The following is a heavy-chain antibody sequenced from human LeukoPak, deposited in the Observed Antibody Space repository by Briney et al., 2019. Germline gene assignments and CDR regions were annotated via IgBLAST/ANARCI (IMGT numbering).Heavy chain of an antibody. J-gene: IGHJ4*02. CDR1: GYTFTSYY. CDR3: ARDPYEVVPAAPQTLSNY. V-gene: IGHV1-46*01. CDR2: INPSGGST. D-gene: IGHD2-2*01. Sequence: ASVKVSCKASGYTFTSYYMHWVRQAPGQGLEWMGIINPSGGSTSYAQKFQGRVTMTRDMSTSTVYMELSSLRSEDTAVYYCARDPYEVVPAAPQTLSNYWGQGTLVTVSS.